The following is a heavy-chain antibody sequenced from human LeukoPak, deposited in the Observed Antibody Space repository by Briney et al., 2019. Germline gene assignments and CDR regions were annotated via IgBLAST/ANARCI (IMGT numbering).Heavy chain of an antibody. J-gene: IGHJ4*02. V-gene: IGHV4-39*07. D-gene: IGHD2-8*01. CDR1: GGSISSSSYY. CDR2: IYYSGST. Sequence: SETLSLTCTVSGGSISSSSYYWGWIRQPPGKGLEWIGRIYYSGSTYYNPSLKSRVTISVDTSKNQFSLKLSSVTAADTAVYYCARESDYTNGVCSAFDYWGQGTLVTVSS. CDR3: ARESDYTNGVCSAFDY.